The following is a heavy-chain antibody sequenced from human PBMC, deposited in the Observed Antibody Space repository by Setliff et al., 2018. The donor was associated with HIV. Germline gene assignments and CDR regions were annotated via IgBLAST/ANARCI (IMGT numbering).Heavy chain of an antibody. CDR3: ARVGISSSSPADDY. V-gene: IGHV1-3*04. J-gene: IGHJ4*02. Sequence: ASVKVSCKASGYTFTTYGIYWVRQAPGQGLECMGWIDTGNGNTEYSQKFQGRVTMTRDTSASTAYMELSSLRSEDTAVYYCARVGISSSSPADDYWGQGTLVTVSS. CDR1: GYTFTTYG. CDR2: IDTGNGNT. D-gene: IGHD6-6*01.